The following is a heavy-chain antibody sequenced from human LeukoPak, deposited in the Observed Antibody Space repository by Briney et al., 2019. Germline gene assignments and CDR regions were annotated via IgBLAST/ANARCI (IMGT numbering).Heavy chain of an antibody. CDR1: GYTFTSYS. Sequence: ASVKVSCKASGYTFTSYSISWVRQAPGQGLEWMGSISAYNGNTNYAQKLQGRVTMTTDTSTSTAYMELRSLRSDDTAVYYCARVDDYVWGSYRYFDYWGQGTLVTVSS. J-gene: IGHJ4*02. CDR3: ARVDDYVWGSYRYFDY. D-gene: IGHD3-16*02. CDR2: ISAYNGNT. V-gene: IGHV1-18*01.